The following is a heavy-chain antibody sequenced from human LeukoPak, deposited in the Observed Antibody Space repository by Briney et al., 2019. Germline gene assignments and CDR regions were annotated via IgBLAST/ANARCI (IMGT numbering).Heavy chain of an antibody. CDR1: GFTFSSYA. D-gene: IGHD3-10*01. CDR3: ARGKLLWFGELPSDY. J-gene: IGHJ4*02. V-gene: IGHV3-30-3*01. Sequence: GGSLRLSCAASGFTFSSYAMHWVRQAPGKGLEWVAVISYDGSNKYYADSVKGRFTISRDNSKNTLYLQMNSLRAEDTAVYYCARGKLLWFGELPSDYWGQGTLVTVSS. CDR2: ISYDGSNK.